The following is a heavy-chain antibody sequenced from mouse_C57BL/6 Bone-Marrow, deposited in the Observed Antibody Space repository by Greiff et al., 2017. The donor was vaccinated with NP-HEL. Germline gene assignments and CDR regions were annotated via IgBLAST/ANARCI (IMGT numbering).Heavy chain of an antibody. CDR1: GFSLTSYG. D-gene: IGHD1-1*01. CDR3: ARHLGSSEAYYAMDY. Sequence: VKLVESGPGLVAPSQSLSITCTVSGFSLTSYGVHWVRQPPGKGLEWLVVIWSDGSTTYNSALQSRLSISKDNSKSQVFLKMNSLQTDDTAMYYCARHLGSSEAYYAMDYWGQGTSVTVSS. V-gene: IGHV2-6-1*01. CDR2: IWSDGST. J-gene: IGHJ4*01.